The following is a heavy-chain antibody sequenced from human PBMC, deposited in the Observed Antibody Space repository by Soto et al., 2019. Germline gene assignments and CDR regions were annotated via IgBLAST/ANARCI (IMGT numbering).Heavy chain of an antibody. J-gene: IGHJ6*02. D-gene: IGHD1-7*01. CDR3: AREYWNYTLVYYYAGMDV. CDR2: ISAYNGNT. Sequence: QVQLVQSGAEVKKPGAAVTVSCKASGYTFTSYGISCVRQAPGQGLEWMGWISAYNGNTNYAQKLQGRVTMTTDTSTSTAYMELRSLRSDDTAVYYCAREYWNYTLVYYYAGMDVWGQGTTVTVSS. V-gene: IGHV1-18*01. CDR1: GYTFTSYG.